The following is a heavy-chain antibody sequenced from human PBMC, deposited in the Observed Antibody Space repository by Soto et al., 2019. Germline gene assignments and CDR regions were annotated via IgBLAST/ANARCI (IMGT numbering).Heavy chain of an antibody. CDR1: GYTFTSYY. CDR2: INPSGGST. CDR3: ARDRIGGSRMDV. V-gene: IGHV1-46*01. Sequence: SLKVSCKSSGYTFTSYYIHWVRQAPGQGLEWMGIINPSGGSTSYAQKFQGRVTMTRDTSTSTVYMELSSLRSEDTAVYYCARDRIGGSRMDVWGQGTTVNVSS. J-gene: IGHJ6*02. D-gene: IGHD1-20*01.